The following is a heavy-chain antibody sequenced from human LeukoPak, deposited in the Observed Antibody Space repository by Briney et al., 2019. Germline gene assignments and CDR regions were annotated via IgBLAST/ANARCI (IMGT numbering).Heavy chain of an antibody. CDR2: IYHTGSA. D-gene: IGHD2-2*01. CDR1: GYSFTSGHY. CDR3: ARYCTSTTCILRGFDY. V-gene: IGHV4-38-2*01. J-gene: IGHJ4*02. Sequence: SETLSRTCSVSGYSFTSGHYWGWIRQPPGKGLEWIANIYHTGSAHYNPSLKSRVTISVDTSKNQFSLKLSSVTAADTAVYYCARYCTSTTCILRGFDYWGQGTLVTVSS.